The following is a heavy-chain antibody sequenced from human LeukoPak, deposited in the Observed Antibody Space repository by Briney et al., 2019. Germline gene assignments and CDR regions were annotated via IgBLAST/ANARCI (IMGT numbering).Heavy chain of an antibody. V-gene: IGHV3-23*01. D-gene: IGHD1-26*01. CDR1: GFTFSRYY. CDR3: ASYSGSDPYLYYFDY. Sequence: GGSLRLSCAASGFTFSRYYMHWVRQAPGKGLEWVSAISGSGGSTYYADSVKGRFTISRDNSKNTLYLQMNSLRAEDTAVYYCASYSGSDPYLYYFDYWGQGTLVTVSS. CDR2: ISGSGGST. J-gene: IGHJ4*02.